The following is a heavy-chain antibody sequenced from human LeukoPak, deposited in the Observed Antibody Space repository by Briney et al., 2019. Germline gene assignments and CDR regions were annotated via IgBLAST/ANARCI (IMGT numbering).Heavy chain of an antibody. CDR1: GGTFSSYA. Sequence: GASVKVSCKTSGGTFSSYAISWVRQAPGQGLEWVGRIIPLLDISNYPQKFQGRVTITADTSTTTVYMELSSLRSEDTAVYYCARGHYFDNSGYSGHHFDYWGQGTLVTVSS. CDR2: IIPLLDIS. D-gene: IGHD3-22*01. J-gene: IGHJ4*02. CDR3: ARGHYFDNSGYSGHHFDY. V-gene: IGHV1-69*04.